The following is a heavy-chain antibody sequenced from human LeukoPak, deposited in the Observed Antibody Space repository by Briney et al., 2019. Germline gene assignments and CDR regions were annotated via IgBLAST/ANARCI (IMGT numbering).Heavy chain of an antibody. CDR3: ARAYTGSYFDY. Sequence: PGGSLRLSCAASGFTFSSYSMNWVRQAPGKGLEWVSYISSSSSTIYYADSVKGRFTISRDNAKNSLYLQMNSLRAEATAVYYCARAYTGSYFDYWGQGTLVTVSS. CDR1: GFTFSSYS. V-gene: IGHV3-48*01. D-gene: IGHD1-26*01. CDR2: ISSSSSTI. J-gene: IGHJ4*02.